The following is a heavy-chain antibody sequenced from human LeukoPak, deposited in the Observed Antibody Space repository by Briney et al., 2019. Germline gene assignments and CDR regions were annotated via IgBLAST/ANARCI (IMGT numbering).Heavy chain of an antibody. D-gene: IGHD6-19*01. V-gene: IGHV5-51*01. J-gene: IGHJ4*02. CDR2: IYPGDSDT. CDR3: ARLHSSGWYGDY. CDR1: GYTFDTYW. Sequence: GESLKISCKGSGYTFDTYWIGWVRQMPGKGLEWMGIIYPGDSDTKYRPSFQGQVTFSVDKSTTTAYLHWSSLKASDTAMYYCARLHSSGWYGDYWGQGTLVTVSS.